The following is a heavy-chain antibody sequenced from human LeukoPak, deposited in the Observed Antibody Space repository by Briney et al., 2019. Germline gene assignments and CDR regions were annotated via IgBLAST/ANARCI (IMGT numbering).Heavy chain of an antibody. J-gene: IGHJ5*02. D-gene: IGHD1-1*01. Sequence: GASVKVSCKASGYTFPSYDINWVRQATGQGLEWMGWMNPNSGNTGYAQKFQGRVTMTRNISISTAYMELSSLRSEDSAVYYCARVKYNWNDRFENWFDPWGQGTLLTVSS. V-gene: IGHV1-8*01. CDR3: ARVKYNWNDRFENWFDP. CDR1: GYTFPSYD. CDR2: MNPNSGNT.